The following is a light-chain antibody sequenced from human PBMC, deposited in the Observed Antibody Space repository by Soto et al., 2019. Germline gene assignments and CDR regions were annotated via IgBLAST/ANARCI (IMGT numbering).Light chain of an antibody. Sequence: IVMNQTPLSSPVILGQPAALPCRARQSLVHSDGNTYLNWLRQRPGQPPRPLIYKISNRFSGVPDRFSGSGAGTDFTLKISRVEPEDVGVYYCMQVTHFPWTFGQGTKVDI. J-gene: IGKJ1*01. CDR2: KIS. V-gene: IGKV2-24*01. CDR3: MQVTHFPWT. CDR1: QSLVHSDGNTY.